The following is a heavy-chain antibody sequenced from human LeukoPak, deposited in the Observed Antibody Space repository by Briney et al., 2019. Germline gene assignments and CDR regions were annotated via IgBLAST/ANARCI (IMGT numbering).Heavy chain of an antibody. CDR1: GFTFSSYG. Sequence: GGSLRLSCAASGFTFSSYGMSWVRQAPGKGLEWVSAISGSGGSTYYADSVKGRFTISRDNSKNTLYLQMNSLRAEDTAVYYCAKDPTHAITKIDWFDPWGQGTLVTVSS. J-gene: IGHJ5*02. CDR3: AKDPTHAITKIDWFDP. CDR2: ISGSGGST. V-gene: IGHV3-23*01. D-gene: IGHD3-22*01.